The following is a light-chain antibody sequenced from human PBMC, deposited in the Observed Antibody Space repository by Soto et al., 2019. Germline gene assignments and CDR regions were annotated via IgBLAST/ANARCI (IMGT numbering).Light chain of an antibody. V-gene: IGKV3-15*01. CDR1: QSVTNS. CDR2: GAS. CDR3: QQYYNWPVT. Sequence: EIVFTQSPATLSLSPGERATLSCRASQSVTNSLAWYQQKPGQAPRLLISGASNGATGIPPKFSGSGSGTEFTLTVDSLQSDDIAVYYCQQYYNWPVTFGGGTKVDIK. J-gene: IGKJ4*01.